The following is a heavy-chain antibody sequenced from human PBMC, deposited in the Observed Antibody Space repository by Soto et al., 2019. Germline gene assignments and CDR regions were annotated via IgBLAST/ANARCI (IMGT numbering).Heavy chain of an antibody. CDR3: AKDLAAAADAIFDY. CDR2: ISWNSGSI. V-gene: IGHV3-9*01. Sequence: SLRLSCAASGFTFDDYAMHWVRQAPGKGLEWVSGISWNSGSIGYADSVKGRFTISRDNAKNSLYLQMNSLRAEDTALYYCAKDLAAAADAIFDYWGQGTLVTVSS. D-gene: IGHD6-13*01. CDR1: GFTFDDYA. J-gene: IGHJ4*02.